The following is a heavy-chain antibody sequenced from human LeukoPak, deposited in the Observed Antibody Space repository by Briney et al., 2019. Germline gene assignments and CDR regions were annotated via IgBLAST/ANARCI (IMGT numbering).Heavy chain of an antibody. CDR2: MFHDGST. J-gene: IGHJ4*02. CDR1: GGSISSGSYY. D-gene: IGHD3-3*01. CDR3: ARGGTYYDFWSGYYGYYFDY. Sequence: SETLSLTCTVSGGSISSGSYYWGWIRQPPGKGLEWIGSMFHDGSTNYNPSLKSRVTISVDTSKNQFSLKLSSVTAADTAVYYCARGGTYYDFWSGYYGYYFDYWGQGTLVTVSS. V-gene: IGHV4-39*07.